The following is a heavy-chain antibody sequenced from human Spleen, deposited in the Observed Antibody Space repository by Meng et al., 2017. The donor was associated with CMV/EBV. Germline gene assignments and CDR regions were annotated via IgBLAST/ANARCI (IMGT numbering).Heavy chain of an antibody. CDR1: GYTFSDYH. V-gene: IGHV1-2*02. CDR2: IKPNTGDT. CDR3: ARGPLRAPRPYFFDY. Sequence: ASVKVSCKGSGYTFSDYHIHWVRQAPGQGLEWMGWIKPNTGDTKYSPRFQGRVTMTRDTAITTAYMEVSRLTSDDTAVYFCARGPLRAPRPYFFDYWGQGTLVTVSS. J-gene: IGHJ4*02.